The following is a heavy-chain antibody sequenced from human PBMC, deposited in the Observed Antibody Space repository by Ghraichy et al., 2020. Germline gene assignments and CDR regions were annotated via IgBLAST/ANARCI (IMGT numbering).Heavy chain of an antibody. V-gene: IGHV6-1*01. Sequence: LSLTCDISGDSVSTNGVAWNWIRQSPSRGLEWLGRTYYRSKWSNDYAVSVKSRIIINPDTSKNQFSLQLNSVTPEDTAVYYCARGRFSAFDIWGQGTTVTVSS. CDR1: GDSVSTNGVA. CDR3: ARGRFSAFDI. J-gene: IGHJ3*02. CDR2: TYYRSKWSN.